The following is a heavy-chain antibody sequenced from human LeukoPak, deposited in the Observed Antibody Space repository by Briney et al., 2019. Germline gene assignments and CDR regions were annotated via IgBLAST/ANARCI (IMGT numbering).Heavy chain of an antibody. CDR1: GFTFSNAW. CDR2: IKSKAEGGTT. CDR3: TTLGGIVATAVGGNYYYMDV. J-gene: IGHJ6*03. V-gene: IGHV3-15*01. Sequence: GGSLRLSCAASGFTFSNAWMSWVRQAPGKGLEWVGRIKSKAEGGTTDYAAPVKGRFIISRDDSKNTLYLQMNSLKTEDTAVYYCTTLGGIVATAVGGNYYYMDVWGKGTTVTVSS. D-gene: IGHD5-12*01.